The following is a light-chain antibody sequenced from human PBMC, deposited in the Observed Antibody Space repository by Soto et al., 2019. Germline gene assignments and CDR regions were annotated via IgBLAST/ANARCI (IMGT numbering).Light chain of an antibody. V-gene: IGLV2-14*01. CDR3: SSYTGSSTRDVV. CDR1: SSDVGGYNY. J-gene: IGLJ2*01. Sequence: QSALTQPASVSGSPGQSITISCTGTSSDVGGYNYVSWYQQHPGKAPKLMIYDVSNRPSGVSNRFSGSKSGNTASLTISGLQADDEADYYCSSYTGSSTRDVVFGGGTKLTVL. CDR2: DVS.